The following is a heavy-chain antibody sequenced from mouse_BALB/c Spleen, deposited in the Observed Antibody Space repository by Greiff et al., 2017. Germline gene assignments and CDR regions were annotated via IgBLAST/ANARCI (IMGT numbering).Heavy chain of an antibody. J-gene: IGHJ4*01. CDR1: GYTFTDYN. V-gene: IGHV1S29*02. Sequence: EVQLQQSGPELVKPGASVKISCKASGYTFTDYNMHWVKQSHGKSLEWIGYIYPYNGGTGYNQKFKSKATLTVDNSSSTAYMELRSLTSEDSAVYYCARWEGNFYAMDYWGQGTSVTVSS. CDR2: IYPYNGGT. CDR3: ARWEGNFYAMDY. D-gene: IGHD3-3*01.